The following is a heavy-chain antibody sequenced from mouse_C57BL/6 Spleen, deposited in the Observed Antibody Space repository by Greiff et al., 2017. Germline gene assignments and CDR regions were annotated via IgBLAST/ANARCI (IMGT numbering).Heavy chain of an antibody. Sequence: EVQLQESGGGLVQPGGSLKLSCAASGFTFSDYGMAWVRQAPRKGPEWVAFISNLAYSIYYADTVTGRFTISRENAKNTLYLEMSSLRSEDTAMYYCARPSGSSYRYFDYWGQGTTLTVSS. CDR2: ISNLAYSI. V-gene: IGHV5-15*01. CDR1: GFTFSDYG. J-gene: IGHJ2*01. D-gene: IGHD1-1*01. CDR3: ARPSGSSYRYFDY.